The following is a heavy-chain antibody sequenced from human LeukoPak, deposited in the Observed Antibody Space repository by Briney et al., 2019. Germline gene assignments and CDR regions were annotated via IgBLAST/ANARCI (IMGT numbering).Heavy chain of an antibody. Sequence: PGRSLRLSCAASGFTFSSYVMHWVRQVPGKGLEWVEVISYDGSHKYYADSVKARFTISRDNSKNTLYLQMNSLRGEDTAVYYCAKGITAMVLDYWGQGTLVTVSS. D-gene: IGHD5-18*01. J-gene: IGHJ4*02. CDR3: AKGITAMVLDY. V-gene: IGHV3-30*18. CDR1: GFTFSSYV. CDR2: ISYDGSHK.